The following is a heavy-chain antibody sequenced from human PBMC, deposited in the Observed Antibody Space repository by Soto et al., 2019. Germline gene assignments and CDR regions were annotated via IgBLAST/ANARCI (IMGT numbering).Heavy chain of an antibody. CDR1: GYSFNSYW. CDR3: ARLCGYGSSSCNDRYYGMDV. J-gene: IGHJ6*02. V-gene: IGHV5-10-1*01. Sequence: GESLKISCKGSGYSFNSYWNNWVRQKPGKGPEWVGRIDPSDSYTNYSPSFQGHVTISADKSISTAYLKWSSLEATDTAMYYCARLCGYGSSSCNDRYYGMDVWGQGTTVTVSS. CDR2: IDPSDSYT. D-gene: IGHD6-13*01.